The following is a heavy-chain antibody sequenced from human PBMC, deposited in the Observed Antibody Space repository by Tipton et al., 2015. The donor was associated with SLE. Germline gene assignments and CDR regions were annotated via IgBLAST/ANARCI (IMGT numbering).Heavy chain of an antibody. CDR1: GFSISSAYY. Sequence: TLSLTCSVSGFSISSAYYWCWSRQPPGKGLEFIGTISNRGGTHNNPSLKSPATESKDTSKNHFSLRRESVTATDTAVYYCARATRTGYSEFASWGQGPLVPFSS. D-gene: IGHD3/OR15-3a*01. CDR2: ISNRGGT. J-gene: IGHJ5*01. CDR3: ARATRTGYSEFAS. V-gene: IGHV4-38-2*02.